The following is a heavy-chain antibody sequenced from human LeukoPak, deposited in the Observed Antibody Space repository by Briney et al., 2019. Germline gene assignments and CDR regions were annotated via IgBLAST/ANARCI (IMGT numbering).Heavy chain of an antibody. J-gene: IGHJ4*02. V-gene: IGHV4-34*01. D-gene: IGHD3-10*01. CDR1: GGSFSGHY. CDR2: INHSGST. CDR3: ARARGEVTIDY. Sequence: PSETLSLTCAVYGGSFSGHYWSWIRQPPGKGLEWIGEINHSGSTNYNPSLKSRVTVSVDTSKNQFSLKLTSVTAADTAVYYCARARGEVTIDYWGQGTLVTVSS.